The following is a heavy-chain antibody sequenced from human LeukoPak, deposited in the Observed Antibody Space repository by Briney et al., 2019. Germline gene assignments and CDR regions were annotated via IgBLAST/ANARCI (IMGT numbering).Heavy chain of an antibody. J-gene: IGHJ4*02. CDR1: GHTFRSSF. D-gene: IGHD2-15*01. Sequence: GGSLRLSCAASGHTFRSSFMHWGRQAPGEGLEWVAYIGYDGSKKYYSDSVKGRFTISRDNSKNTVHLQMNSLRAVDTALYFCVKDLGGIYYIAYWGQGTLVTVSS. V-gene: IGHV3-30*02. CDR2: IGYDGSKK. CDR3: VKDLGGIYYIAY.